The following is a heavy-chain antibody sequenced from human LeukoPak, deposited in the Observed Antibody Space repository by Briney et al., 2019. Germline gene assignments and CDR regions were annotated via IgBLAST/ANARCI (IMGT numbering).Heavy chain of an antibody. D-gene: IGHD3-22*01. CDR2: IYYSGIT. Sequence: SETLSLTCTVSGASISSSDRYWGWIRQPPGKGLEWIGSIYYSGITYHNPSLKSRVTISVDTSKNQFSLKLSSVTAADTAVYYCARVYDSTLYYYYYYMDVWGKGTTVTVSS. V-gene: IGHV4-39*07. CDR1: GASISSSDRY. J-gene: IGHJ6*03. CDR3: ARVYDSTLYYYYYYMDV.